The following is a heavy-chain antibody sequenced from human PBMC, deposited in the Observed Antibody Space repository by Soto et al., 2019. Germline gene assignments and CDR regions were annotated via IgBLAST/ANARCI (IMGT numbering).Heavy chain of an antibody. Sequence: SETLSLTCTVSGGSISSYYWSWIRQPPGKGLEWIGEIYHGGNINYNPSFKNRVTISMDKSKNQVSLNLFSVTAADTAVYYCARDHLYGDNWAFDYWGQGALVTVSS. D-gene: IGHD2-2*02. V-gene: IGHV4-59*01. CDR3: ARDHLYGDNWAFDY. CDR2: IYHGGNI. CDR1: GGSISSYY. J-gene: IGHJ4*02.